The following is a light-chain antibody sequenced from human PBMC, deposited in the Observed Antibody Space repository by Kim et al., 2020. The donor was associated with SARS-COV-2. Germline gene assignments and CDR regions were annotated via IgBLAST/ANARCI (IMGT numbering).Light chain of an antibody. CDR3: AAWDGSLNVWV. Sequence: QSVLTQPPSASGTPGQRVTISCSGSKSNVGNNPVNWYQQFPGTAPKLLIYGDGQRPSGVFDRFSGSKSGTSASLAIGGLHSEDEADYYCAAWDGSLNVWVFDGGTQLTVL. CDR2: GDG. CDR1: KSNVGNNP. J-gene: IGLJ3*02. V-gene: IGLV1-44*01.